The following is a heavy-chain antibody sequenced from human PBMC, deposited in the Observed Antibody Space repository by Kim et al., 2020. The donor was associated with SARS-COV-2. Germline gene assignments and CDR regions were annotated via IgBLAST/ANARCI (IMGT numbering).Heavy chain of an antibody. D-gene: IGHD2-15*01. CDR1: GFTFSKYW. J-gene: IGHJ4*02. V-gene: IGHV3-74*01. CDR3: ARERGGGNEDS. Sequence: GGSPRLSCAASGFTFSKYWMHWVRQVPGKGLAWVSLINSDGTWTNYADSVRGRFTISRDNAKNRVDLQMNGLRAEDTAVYYCARERGGGNEDSWGQGTMV. CDR2: INSDGTWT.